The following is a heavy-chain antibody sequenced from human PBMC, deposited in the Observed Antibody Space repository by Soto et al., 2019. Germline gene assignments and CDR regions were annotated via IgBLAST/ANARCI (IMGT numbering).Heavy chain of an antibody. CDR2: IYYSGST. CDR1: GGSISSSSYY. V-gene: IGHV4-39*01. D-gene: IGHD5-12*01. Sequence: QLQLQESGPGLVKPSETLSLTCTVSGGSISSSSYYWGWIRQPPGKGLEWIGSIYYSGSTYYNPSLKSRVTISVDTSKNQFSLKLSSVTAADTAVYYCARHGFEDYYYYYMDVWGKGTTVTVSS. CDR3: ARHGFEDYYYYYMDV. J-gene: IGHJ6*03.